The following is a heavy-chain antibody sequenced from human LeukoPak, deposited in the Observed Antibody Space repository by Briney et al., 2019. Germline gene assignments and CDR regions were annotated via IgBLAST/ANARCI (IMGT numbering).Heavy chain of an antibody. Sequence: GESLKISCKGSGYSFTSYWIGWVRQMPGKGLEWMGIIYPGDSDTRYSPSFQGQVTISADKSISTAYLQWSSLKASDTAMYYCARVLASYYDLEYFDYWGQGTLVTVSS. CDR3: ARVLASYYDLEYFDY. D-gene: IGHD1-26*01. V-gene: IGHV5-51*01. J-gene: IGHJ4*02. CDR2: IYPGDSDT. CDR1: GYSFTSYW.